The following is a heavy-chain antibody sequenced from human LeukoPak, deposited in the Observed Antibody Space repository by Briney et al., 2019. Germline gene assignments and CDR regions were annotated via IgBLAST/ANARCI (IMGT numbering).Heavy chain of an antibody. CDR2: IYYSGST. CDR1: GGSISSSNYY. Sequence: SETLSLTCTVSGGSISSSNYYWGWIRQPPGKGLEWIGSIYYSGSTYYNPSLKNRVTISVDTSKNPFSLKLSSVTAADTAVYYCARLDGYCSGGSCYSVSFVDPWGQGTLVTVSS. J-gene: IGHJ5*02. D-gene: IGHD2-15*01. V-gene: IGHV4-39*01. CDR3: ARLDGYCSGGSCYSVSFVDP.